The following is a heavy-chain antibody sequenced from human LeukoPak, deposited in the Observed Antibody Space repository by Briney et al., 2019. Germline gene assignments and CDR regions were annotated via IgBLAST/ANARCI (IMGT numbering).Heavy chain of an antibody. CDR3: ARVGPTVAIDY. Sequence: GGSLRLSCAASGFTVSSNYMSWVRQAPGKGLEWVSVIYSGGSTYYADSVKGRFTISRDNSKNTLYLQMNSLRAEDTAAYYCARVGPTVAIDYWGQGTLVTVSS. J-gene: IGHJ4*02. D-gene: IGHD4-11*01. V-gene: IGHV3-66*01. CDR1: GFTVSSNY. CDR2: IYSGGST.